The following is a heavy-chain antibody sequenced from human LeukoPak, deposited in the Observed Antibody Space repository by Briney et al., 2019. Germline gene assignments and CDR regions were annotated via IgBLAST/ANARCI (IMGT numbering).Heavy chain of an antibody. CDR3: AKRGVYGAYPYYLDY. CDR2: LSYDGTNK. J-gene: IGHJ4*02. CDR1: GFSFSSYG. Sequence: GGSLRLSCAASGFSFSSYGMHWVRQAPGKGLEWVAALSYDGTNKWYVDSVKGRFTISRDNSKNTLYLQMNSLRPEDTAVYYCAKRGVYGAYPYYLDYWGQGTLVTVSS. D-gene: IGHD4-17*01. V-gene: IGHV3-30*18.